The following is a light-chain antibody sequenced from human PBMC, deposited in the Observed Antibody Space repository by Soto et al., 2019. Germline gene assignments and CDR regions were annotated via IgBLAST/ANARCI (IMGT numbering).Light chain of an antibody. CDR1: SSDVGNYNL. J-gene: IGLJ2*01. Sequence: QSVLTQPASVSGSPGQSITICCTGTSSDVGNYNLVSWYQHHPGTAPKLMVYEVTKRPSGVSSRFSGSKSGNTASLTISGLLAEDEADYYCCSAANSPSAVVFGGGTKLTVL. CDR2: EVT. V-gene: IGLV2-23*02. CDR3: CSAANSPSAVV.